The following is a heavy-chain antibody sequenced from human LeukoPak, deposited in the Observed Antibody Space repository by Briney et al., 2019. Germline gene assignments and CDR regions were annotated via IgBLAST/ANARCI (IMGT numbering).Heavy chain of an antibody. J-gene: IGHJ5*02. V-gene: IGHV3-21*01. CDR2: ISSRSSFI. CDR3: AKVYGSGTYSSEPNWFDP. Sequence: GGSLRLSCAASEFTFSSYSMNWVRQAPGKGLEWVSSISSRSSFIYYADSVKGRFTISRDNAKNSLYLQMNSLRAEDTAVYYCAKVYGSGTYSSEPNWFDPWGQGTLVTVS. CDR1: EFTFSSYS. D-gene: IGHD3-10*01.